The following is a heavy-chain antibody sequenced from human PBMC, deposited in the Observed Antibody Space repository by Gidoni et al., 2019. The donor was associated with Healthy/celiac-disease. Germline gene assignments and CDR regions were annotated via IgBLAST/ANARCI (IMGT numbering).Heavy chain of an antibody. J-gene: IGHJ5*02. Sequence: QLQLQESGPGLFKPSETLSLTCTVSGGSISSSSYYCGWIRQPPGKGREWIGRIYSSGSTYYNPSLKSRVNISVDTSKNQFSLKLSSVTAADTAVYYCARRSIVVPAAMRGGRFDPWGQGTLVTVSS. V-gene: IGHV4-39*01. CDR1: GGSISSSSYY. D-gene: IGHD2-2*01. CDR3: ARRSIVVPAAMRGGRFDP. CDR2: IYSSGST.